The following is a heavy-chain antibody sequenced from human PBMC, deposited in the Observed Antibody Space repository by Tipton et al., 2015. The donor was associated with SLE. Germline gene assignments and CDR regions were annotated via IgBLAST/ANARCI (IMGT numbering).Heavy chain of an antibody. CDR3: ARDRGSGQLEP. CDR1: GGSISSHY. Sequence: TLSLTCTVSGGSISSHYWSWIRQPPGKGLEWIGHIYTSGSTNYNPSLKSRVTISVDTSKNQFSLKLSSVTAADTAVYYCARDRGSGQLEPWGQGTTVTVSS. CDR2: IYTSGST. V-gene: IGHV4-59*11. J-gene: IGHJ6*02. D-gene: IGHD6-6*01.